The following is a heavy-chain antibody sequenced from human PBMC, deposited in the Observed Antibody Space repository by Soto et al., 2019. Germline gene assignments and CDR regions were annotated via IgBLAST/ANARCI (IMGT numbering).Heavy chain of an antibody. CDR3: AHSLYASSDDAFDM. CDR1: GFSLTTSGVG. D-gene: IGHD6-6*01. Sequence: QITLKESGPTLVKPTQTLTLTCTFSGFSLTTSGVGVGWIRQPPGKALEWLALIYWDDEKRYSPSLQSRITITKDTSKNQVDLTVTNMTPAYTGTYYCAHSLYASSDDAFDMWGQGTMVYVSS. V-gene: IGHV2-5*02. J-gene: IGHJ3*02. CDR2: IYWDDEK.